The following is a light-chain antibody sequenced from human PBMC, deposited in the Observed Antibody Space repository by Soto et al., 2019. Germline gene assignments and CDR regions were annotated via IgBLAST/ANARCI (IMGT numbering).Light chain of an antibody. CDR3: QSYDTITQV. Sequence: NFMLTQPHSVSESPGKTVTISCTRSSGSIARNYVQWFQQRPGSAPTTVIYEDNQRPSGVPDRFSGSIDSSSNSASLTISGLKTEDEADYYCQSYDTITQVFGGGTQLTVL. CDR1: SGSIARNY. CDR2: EDN. V-gene: IGLV6-57*03. J-gene: IGLJ2*01.